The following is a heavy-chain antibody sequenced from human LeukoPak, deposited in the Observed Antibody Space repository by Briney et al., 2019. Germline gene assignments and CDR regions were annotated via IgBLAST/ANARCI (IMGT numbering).Heavy chain of an antibody. CDR1: GGSISSYY. V-gene: IGHV4-59*08. CDR2: IYYSGST. J-gene: IGHJ3*02. CDR3: ASTSNYAFNI. Sequence: SETLSLTCTVSGGSISSYYWSWIRQPPGKGLEWIGYIYYSGSTNSNPSLKSRVTISVDASKNQFSLKVRSVTAADTAVYYCASTSNYAFNIWGQGTMVTVSS. D-gene: IGHD5-24*01.